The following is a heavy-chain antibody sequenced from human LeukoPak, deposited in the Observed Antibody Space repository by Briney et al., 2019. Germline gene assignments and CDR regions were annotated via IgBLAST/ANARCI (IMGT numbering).Heavy chain of an antibody. CDR2: ISRSGGTT. Sequence: GSLRLSCAASGFTFSSYDMTWVRQPPGKGLEWVALISRSGGTTYYADSVKGRFTISRDNSKNTLYLQMNSLRAEDTAGYYCARRGGTESFYDYYYMDVWGKGTTVTVSS. V-gene: IGHV3-23*01. CDR3: ARRGGTESFYDYYYMDV. CDR1: GFTFSSYD. J-gene: IGHJ6*03. D-gene: IGHD2-15*01.